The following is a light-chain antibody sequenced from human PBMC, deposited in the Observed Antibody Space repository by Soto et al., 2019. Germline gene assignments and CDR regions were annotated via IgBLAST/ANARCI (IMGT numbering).Light chain of an antibody. CDR3: SSYAGSNNYV. Sequence: QPVLTQPPSASGSPGQSVIISCTGTSSDVGGYHYVSWYQQHPGKAPKLMIYEVSKRPSGVPDRFSGSKSGNTASLTVSGLQAEDEADYYCSSYAGSNNYVFGTG. CDR1: SSDVGGYHY. V-gene: IGLV2-8*01. CDR2: EVS. J-gene: IGLJ1*01.